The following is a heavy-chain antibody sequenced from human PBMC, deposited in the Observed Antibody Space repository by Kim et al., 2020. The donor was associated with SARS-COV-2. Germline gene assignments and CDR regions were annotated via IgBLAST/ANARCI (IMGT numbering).Heavy chain of an antibody. V-gene: IGHV4-59*01. J-gene: IGHJ6*01. CDR2: IYYSGST. CDR1: GGSISSYY. Sequence: SETLSLTCTVSGGSISSYYWSWIRQPPGKGLEWIGYIYYSGSTNYNPSPKSGVTISVDTTTNQSSLKLSSVTAADTAAYYFAGGGWVGEPAGVCGLGT. D-gene: IGHD6-25*01. CDR3: AGGGWVGEPAGV.